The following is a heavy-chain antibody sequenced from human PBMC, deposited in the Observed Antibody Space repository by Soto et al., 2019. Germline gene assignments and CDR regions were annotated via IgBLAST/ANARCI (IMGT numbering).Heavy chain of an antibody. CDR3: ARDSEPGSWDV. D-gene: IGHD3-10*01. CDR2: IKQDGSEK. CDR1: GFTFSSYW. V-gene: IGHV3-7*03. Sequence: EVQLVESGGGLVQPGGSLRLSCAASGFTFSSYWMSWVRQAPGKGLEWVANIKQDGSEKYYVDSVKGRFTISRDNAKNSLYLQMNSLRAEDTAVYYYARDSEPGSWDVWGQGTTVTVSS. J-gene: IGHJ6*02.